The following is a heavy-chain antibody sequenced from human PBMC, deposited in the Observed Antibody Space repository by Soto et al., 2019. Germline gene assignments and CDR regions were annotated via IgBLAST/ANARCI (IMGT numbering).Heavy chain of an antibody. CDR3: ARELSGYRYGPGEVY. CDR1: GGSISSGGYY. J-gene: IGHJ4*02. CDR2: IFYTGST. D-gene: IGHD5-18*01. Sequence: QVQLQESGPGLVKPSQTLSLTCTVSGGSISSGGYYWAWMRQPPGRGLEWIGYIFYTGSTYYNPSLESRLTISLDTSKNQFSLKLSSATAADTAVYYCARELSGYRYGPGEVYWGQGTLVTVSS. V-gene: IGHV4-30-4*01.